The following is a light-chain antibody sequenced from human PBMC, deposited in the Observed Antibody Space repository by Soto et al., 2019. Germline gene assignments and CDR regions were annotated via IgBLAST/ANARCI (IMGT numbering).Light chain of an antibody. Sequence: DIQMTQSPSFVSASVGDKVTISCRSSQHIRTWLAWYQQKPGKAPKLLIFAASSLQTEVPPRFSGSGSGTDFTLTISSLQPEDFATYYCQQADSFPSTFGQGTRLEIK. V-gene: IGKV1-12*02. CDR2: AAS. J-gene: IGKJ5*01. CDR1: QHIRTW. CDR3: QQADSFPST.